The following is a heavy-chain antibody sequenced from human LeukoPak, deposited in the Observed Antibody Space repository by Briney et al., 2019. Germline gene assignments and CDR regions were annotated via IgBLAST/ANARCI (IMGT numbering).Heavy chain of an antibody. V-gene: IGHV4-59*01. CDR1: GGSISSYY. CDR3: ASRSSIWSGYQDTLYYFDS. D-gene: IGHD3-3*01. Sequence: PSETLSLTCTVSGGSISSYYWSWIRQPPGNRLERIGHIYYSGSTNYNPSLKSRVTISVDTSKNQFSLKLSSVTAADTAVYYCASRSSIWSGYQDTLYYFDSWGQGTLVTVSS. CDR2: IYYSGST. J-gene: IGHJ4*02.